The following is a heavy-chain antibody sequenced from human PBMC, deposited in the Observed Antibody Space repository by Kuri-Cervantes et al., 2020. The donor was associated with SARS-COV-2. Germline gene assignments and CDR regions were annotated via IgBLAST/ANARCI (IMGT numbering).Heavy chain of an antibody. CDR1: GFTFSSYA. D-gene: IGHD4-17*01. CDR3: ARDKWDYGDYYYYMDV. CDR2: ISGSGGST. Sequence: GESLKISCAASGFTFSSYAMSWVRQAPGKGLEWVSAISGSGGSTYYADSVKGRFTISRDNSKNTLYLQMNSLRAEDTAVYYCARDKWDYGDYYYYMDVWGKGTTVTVSS. V-gene: IGHV3-23*01. J-gene: IGHJ6*03.